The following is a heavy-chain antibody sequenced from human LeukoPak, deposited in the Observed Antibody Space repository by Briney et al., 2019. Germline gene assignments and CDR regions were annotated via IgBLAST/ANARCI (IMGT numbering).Heavy chain of an antibody. Sequence: ASVKVSCKASGGTFSSYAISWVRQAPGQGLEWMGGIIPIFGTANYAQKFQGRVTITADESTSTAYMELSSLRSEDTAVYYCASAGEYQLPIPDNYYYYYMDVWGKGTMVTVS. CDR2: IIPIFGTA. J-gene: IGHJ6*03. V-gene: IGHV1-69*13. D-gene: IGHD2-2*01. CDR1: GGTFSSYA. CDR3: ASAGEYQLPIPDNYYYYYMDV.